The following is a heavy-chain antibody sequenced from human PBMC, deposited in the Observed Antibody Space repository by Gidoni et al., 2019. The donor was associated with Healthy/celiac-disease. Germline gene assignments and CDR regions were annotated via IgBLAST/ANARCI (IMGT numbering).Heavy chain of an antibody. CDR1: GGTFSSYA. V-gene: IGHV1-69*04. Sequence: EVKKPGSSVKVSCKASGGTFSSYAISWVRQAPGQGLEWMGRIIPILGIANYAQKFQGRVTITADKSTSTAYMELSSLRSEDTAVYYCAREYKYYYDSSGSDYWGQGTLVTVSS. D-gene: IGHD3-22*01. CDR2: IIPILGIA. CDR3: AREYKYYYDSSGSDY. J-gene: IGHJ4*02.